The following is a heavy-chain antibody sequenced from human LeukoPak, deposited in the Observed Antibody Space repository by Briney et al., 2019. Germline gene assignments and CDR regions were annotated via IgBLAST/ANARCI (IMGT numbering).Heavy chain of an antibody. J-gene: IGHJ4*02. V-gene: IGHV1-2*02. CDR2: INPNSGGT. CDR3: ARAIYVWSNFDY. CDR1: GYTFTCYY. D-gene: IGHD3-10*02. Sequence: ASVKVSCKASGYTFTCYYMHWVRQAPGQGLEWMGWINPNSGGTNYAQKFQGRVTMTRDTSISTAYMELSRLRSDDTAVYYCARAIYVWSNFDYWGQGTLVTVSS.